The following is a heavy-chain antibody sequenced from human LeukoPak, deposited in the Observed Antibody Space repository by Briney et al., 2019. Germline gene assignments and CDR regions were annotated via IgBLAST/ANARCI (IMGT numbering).Heavy chain of an antibody. D-gene: IGHD3-3*01. CDR2: INHSGST. CDR1: GGSISSYY. Sequence: SETLSLTCTVSGGSISSYYWSWIRQPPGKGLEWIGEINHSGSTNYNPSLKSRVTTSVDTSKNQFSLKLSSVTAADTAVYYCARGSALNYDFWSGYPFGYWGQGTLVTVSS. J-gene: IGHJ4*02. CDR3: ARGSALNYDFWSGYPFGY. V-gene: IGHV4-34*01.